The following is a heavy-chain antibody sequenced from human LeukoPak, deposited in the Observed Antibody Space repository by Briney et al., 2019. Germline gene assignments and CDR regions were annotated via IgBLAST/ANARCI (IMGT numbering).Heavy chain of an antibody. J-gene: IGHJ4*02. CDR1: GFTLRNYA. V-gene: IGHV3-23*01. D-gene: IGHD6-6*01. Sequence: PGGSLRLSCTASGFTLRNYAMSWVRQAPGKGPVWISAADGSGAATYYADSVRGRFTVSRDNSKNTLYLQMNSLRDDDTAVYFCAKDRPNGFDYWGLGTRATVSS. CDR3: AKDRPNGFDY. CDR2: ADGSGAAT.